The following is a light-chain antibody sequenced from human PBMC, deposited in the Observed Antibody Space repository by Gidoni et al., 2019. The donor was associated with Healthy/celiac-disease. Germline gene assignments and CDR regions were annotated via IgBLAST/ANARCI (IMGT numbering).Light chain of an antibody. CDR3: QQYGSSPPYT. Sequence: DIVLTQSPGTLSLSPGESATLSCRASQSVSSSYVAWYQQKPGQAPRLLIYGASSRATGIPDRFSGSGSGTDFTLTISRLEPEDFAVYYCQQYGSSPPYTFXQXTKLEIK. CDR1: QSVSSSY. J-gene: IGKJ2*01. CDR2: GAS. V-gene: IGKV3-20*01.